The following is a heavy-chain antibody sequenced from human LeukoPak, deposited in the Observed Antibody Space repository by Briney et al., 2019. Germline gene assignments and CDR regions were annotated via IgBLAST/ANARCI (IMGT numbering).Heavy chain of an antibody. Sequence: PSETLSLTCTVPGGSISSYYWSWIRQPAGKGLEWTGRIYTSGSTNYNPSLKSRVTMSVDTSKNQFSLKLSSVTAAGTAVYYCARVRSSSRTIYYYYYMDVWGKGTTVTVSS. CDR2: IYTSGST. CDR3: ARVRSSSRTIYYYYYMDV. J-gene: IGHJ6*03. D-gene: IGHD6-13*01. CDR1: GGSISSYY. V-gene: IGHV4-4*07.